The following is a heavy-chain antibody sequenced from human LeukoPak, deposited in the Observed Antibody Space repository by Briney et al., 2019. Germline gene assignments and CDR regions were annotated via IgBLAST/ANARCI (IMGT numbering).Heavy chain of an antibody. CDR3: ARGPDSEMATIGP. Sequence: SETLSLTCTVSGGSISSYYWSWIRQPPGKGLEWIGYIYYSGSTNYNPSLKSRVTISVDTSKNQFSLKLSSVTAADTAVYYCARGPDSEMATIGPWGQGTLVTVSS. J-gene: IGHJ5*02. CDR1: GGSISSYY. CDR2: IYYSGST. V-gene: IGHV4-59*01. D-gene: IGHD5-24*01.